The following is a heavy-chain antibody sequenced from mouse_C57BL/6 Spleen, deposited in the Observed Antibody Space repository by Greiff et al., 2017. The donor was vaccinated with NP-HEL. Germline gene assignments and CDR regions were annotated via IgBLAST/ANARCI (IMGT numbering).Heavy chain of an antibody. D-gene: IGHD1-1*01. CDR1: GYTFTDHT. CDR3: ARGYDYYGSSHWYFDV. Sequence: QVQLQESDAELVKPGASVKISCKVSGYTFTDHTIHWMKQRPEQGLEWIGYIYPRDGSTKYNEKFKGKATLTADKSSSTAYMQLNSLTSEDSAVYFCARGYDYYGSSHWYFDVWGTGTTVTVSS. CDR2: IYPRDGST. V-gene: IGHV1-78*01. J-gene: IGHJ1*03.